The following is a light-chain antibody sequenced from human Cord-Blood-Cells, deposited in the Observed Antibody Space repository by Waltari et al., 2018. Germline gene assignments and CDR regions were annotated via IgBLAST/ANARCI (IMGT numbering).Light chain of an antibody. V-gene: IGKV3-20*01. Sequence: EMVLTQSPGTLSLSRGERATLACRASEGVSSGYLAWYQQKPGQAPRLLNYGESSRATGSPDRFSGSGSGTDFTLTISRLEPEDFAVYYCQQYGSAPTFGQGTKVEIK. CDR3: QQYGSAPT. CDR2: GES. J-gene: IGKJ1*01. CDR1: EGVSSGY.